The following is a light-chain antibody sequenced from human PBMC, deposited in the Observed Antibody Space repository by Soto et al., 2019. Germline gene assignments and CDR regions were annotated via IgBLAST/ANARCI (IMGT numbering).Light chain of an antibody. V-gene: IGKV1-5*03. CDR2: KAS. Sequence: DIQMTQSPSTLSASVGDRVTITCRASQSISVWLAWYQQKAGKAPNLLIYKASRLESGVPSRFSGSGSETEFTLTIRGLQTGHYAHYYCQQYNSHSPTFGQGTKVDI. CDR3: QQYNSHSPT. J-gene: IGKJ1*01. CDR1: QSISVW.